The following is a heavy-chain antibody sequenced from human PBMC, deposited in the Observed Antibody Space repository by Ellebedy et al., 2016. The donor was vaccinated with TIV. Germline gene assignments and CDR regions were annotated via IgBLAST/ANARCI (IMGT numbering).Heavy chain of an antibody. V-gene: IGHV3-7*01. Sequence: GGPLRLSCVASGFTSRSNRMSWVRKAPGKGLEWVANMYQGGSAYYYADSVKCRFTIPRDNAKNSLFLQMNSLRVEETAVYYYARRGSYGDYAVQVNSWFDRWGRGTLVSVSS. CDR3: ARRGSYGDYAVQVNSWFDR. CDR1: GFTSRSNR. J-gene: IGHJ5*02. D-gene: IGHD4-17*01. CDR2: MYQGGSAY.